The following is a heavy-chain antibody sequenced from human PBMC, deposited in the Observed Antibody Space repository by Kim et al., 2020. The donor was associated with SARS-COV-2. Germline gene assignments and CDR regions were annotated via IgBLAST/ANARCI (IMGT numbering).Heavy chain of an antibody. CDR3: ARDRSHYDILTGYYDYGMDV. V-gene: IGHV1-2*02. CDR1: GYTFTGYY. J-gene: IGHJ6*04. D-gene: IGHD3-9*01. Sequence: ASVKVSCKASGYTFTGYYMHWVRQAPGQGLEWMGWINPNSGGTNYAQKFQGRVTMTRDTSISTAYMELSRLRSDDTAVYYCARDRSHYDILTGYYDYGMDVWGKGTTVTVSS. CDR2: INPNSGGT.